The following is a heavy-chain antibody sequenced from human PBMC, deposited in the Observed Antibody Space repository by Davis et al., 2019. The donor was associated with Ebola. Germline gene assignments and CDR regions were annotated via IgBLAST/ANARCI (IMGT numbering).Heavy chain of an antibody. CDR2: IHHSGSS. V-gene: IGHV4-38-2*02. CDR3: ASSGDGNMWYRYFDY. D-gene: IGHD5-24*01. J-gene: IGHJ4*02. Sequence: PSETLSLTCTVSGYSISSGYYWGWIRQPPGKGLEWIGSIHHSGSSYYNPSLKSRVTISVDTSKNQSSLKLTSVTAADTAVYFCASSGDGNMWYRYFDYWGQGTLVTVSS. CDR1: GYSISSGYY.